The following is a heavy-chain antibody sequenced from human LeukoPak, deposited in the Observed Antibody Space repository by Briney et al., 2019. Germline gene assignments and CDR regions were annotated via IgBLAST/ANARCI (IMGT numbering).Heavy chain of an antibody. J-gene: IGHJ6*03. CDR3: ARAYTPGITIFGVAVYYYMDV. V-gene: IGHV1-8*01. D-gene: IGHD3-3*01. CDR2: MNPNSGNT. CDR1: GYTFNSFS. Sequence: ASVKVSCKASGYTFNSFSINWVRQAPGQGLEWMGWMNPNSGNTGYAQKFQGRVTITRNTSISTAYMELSSLRSEDTAVYYCARAYTPGITIFGVAVYYYMDVWGKGTTVTVSS.